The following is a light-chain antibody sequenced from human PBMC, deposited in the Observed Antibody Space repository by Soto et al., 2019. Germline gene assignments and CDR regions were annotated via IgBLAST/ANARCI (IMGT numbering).Light chain of an antibody. CDR1: QSVSSD. Sequence: EIVMTQSPATLSVSPGERATLSCRASQSVSSDLAWYQQKPGQAPRLLIYGASSRATGIPARFNGSGSGTEFALTISSLESEDYAVYYCQQCNNWPRTFGQGTKVEIK. CDR2: GAS. J-gene: IGKJ1*01. CDR3: QQCNNWPRT. V-gene: IGKV3-15*01.